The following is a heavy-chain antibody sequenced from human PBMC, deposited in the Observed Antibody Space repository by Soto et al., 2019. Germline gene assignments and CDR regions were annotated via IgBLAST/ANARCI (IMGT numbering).Heavy chain of an antibody. CDR2: MNPHTGET. V-gene: IGHV1-8*02. CDR1: GYNFISSE. Sequence: ASVKVSCKTSGYNFISSEISWVLQAPGQGLELMGWMNPHTGETDATRKFQGRLTMTRNISINTAYLELSSLTSEDTAVYYCAKKHSGSSLAYWGQGSLVTVSS. D-gene: IGHD6-6*01. J-gene: IGHJ4*02. CDR3: AKKHSGSSLAY.